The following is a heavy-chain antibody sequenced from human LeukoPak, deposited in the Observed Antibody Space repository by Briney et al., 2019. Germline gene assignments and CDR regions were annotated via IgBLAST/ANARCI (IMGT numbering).Heavy chain of an antibody. CDR2: ITGSGGST. D-gene: IGHD3-16*01. V-gene: IGHV3-23*01. J-gene: IGHJ4*02. CDR1: GFTFSNYA. CDR3: AKERRRVDTSMIRSYYFDY. Sequence: GGSLRLSCAASGFTFSNYAMSWVRQAPGKGLEWVSHITGSGGSTYYADSVKGRFTISRDNSKNVLFLQMNSLGAEDSASYFCAKERRRVDTSMIRSYYFDYWGQGTPVTVSS.